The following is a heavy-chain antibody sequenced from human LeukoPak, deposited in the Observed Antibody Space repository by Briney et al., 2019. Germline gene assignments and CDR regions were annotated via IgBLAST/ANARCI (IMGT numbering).Heavy chain of an antibody. J-gene: IGHJ5*02. CDR1: GFTFSSYT. D-gene: IGHD4-11*01. CDR2: ISGSSNYI. CDR3: AKDRTTHMENWFDP. V-gene: IGHV3-21*01. Sequence: GGSLRLSCAASGFTFSSYTMNWVRQAPGKGLEWVSSISGSSNYIYYADSVKGRFAISRDNSKNTLYLQMNSLRAEDTAVYYCAKDRTTHMENWFDPWGQGTLVTVSS.